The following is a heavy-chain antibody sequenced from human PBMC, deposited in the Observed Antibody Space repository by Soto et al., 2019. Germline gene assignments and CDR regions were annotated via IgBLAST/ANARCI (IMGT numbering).Heavy chain of an antibody. CDR1: GFTFSSYG. CDR2: TSYDGSNE. V-gene: IGHV3-30*18. CDR3: AKGGEQLVRFGFNI. J-gene: IGHJ3*02. D-gene: IGHD6-13*01. Sequence: GGSLRLSCAASGFTFSSYGMHWVRQAPGKGLEWVAVTSYDGSNEYYVDSVKGRFTISRDNSKSTLYLQMNSLRVEDTAVYYCAKGGEQLVRFGFNIWGQGTMVTVSS.